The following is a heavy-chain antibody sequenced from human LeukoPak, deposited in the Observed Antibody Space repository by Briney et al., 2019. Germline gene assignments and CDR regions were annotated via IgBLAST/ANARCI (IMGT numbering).Heavy chain of an antibody. CDR3: ARDQDYGFDY. J-gene: IGHJ4*02. CDR1: RFIFSSYG. V-gene: IGHV3-30*03. CDR2: ISYDESNK. D-gene: IGHD4-17*01. Sequence: GGSLRLSCAAYRFIFSSYGMHWVRQAPGKGLEWVAVISYDESNKYYADSVKGRFTISRDNSKNSLYLQMNSLRDEDTAVYYCARDQDYGFDYWGQGTLVTVSS.